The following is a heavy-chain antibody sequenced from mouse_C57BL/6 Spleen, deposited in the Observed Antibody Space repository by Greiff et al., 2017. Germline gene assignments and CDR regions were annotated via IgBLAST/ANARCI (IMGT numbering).Heavy chain of an antibody. J-gene: IGHJ3*01. CDR1: GFTFSDAW. CDR2: IRNKANNHAT. D-gene: IGHD1-1*01. Sequence: EVQRVESGGGLVQPGGSMKLSCAASGFTFSDAWMDWVRQSPEKGLEWVAEIRNKANNHATYYAESVKGRFTISRDDSKSSVYLQMNSLRAEDTGIYYCTRDTTVEFAYWGQGTLVTVSA. CDR3: TRDTTVEFAY. V-gene: IGHV6-6*01.